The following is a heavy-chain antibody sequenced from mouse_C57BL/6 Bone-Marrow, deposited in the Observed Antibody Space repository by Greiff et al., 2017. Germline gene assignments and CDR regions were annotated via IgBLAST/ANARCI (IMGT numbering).Heavy chain of an antibody. J-gene: IGHJ3*01. CDR1: GYAFSSYW. Sequence: VQLQQSGAELVKPGASVKISCKASGYAFSSYWMNWVKQRPGTGLEWIGQIYPGDGDTNYNGQFKGKATLTADNSSSTAYMQLRSLTSKDSAVDFCARWGLLRSFAYWGQGTLVTVSA. D-gene: IGHD1-1*01. CDR3: ARWGLLRSFAY. CDR2: IYPGDGDT. V-gene: IGHV1-80*01.